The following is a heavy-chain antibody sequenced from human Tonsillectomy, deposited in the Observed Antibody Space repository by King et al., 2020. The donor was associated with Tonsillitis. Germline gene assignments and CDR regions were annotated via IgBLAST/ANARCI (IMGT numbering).Heavy chain of an antibody. V-gene: IGHV5-10-1*01. J-gene: IGHJ4*02. CDR3: ARLHNYYDVSDYRSY. D-gene: IGHD3-22*01. CDR1: GHSFSNNW. Sequence: QLVQSGAEVKKPGESLRISCKGSGHSFSNNWISWVRQMPGKGLEWMGGVDPSDSYTNYSPSFQGHVTISVDKSISTAYLQWSSLKASDTAMYYCARLHNYYDVSDYRSYWGQGTLVTVSS. CDR2: VDPSDSYT.